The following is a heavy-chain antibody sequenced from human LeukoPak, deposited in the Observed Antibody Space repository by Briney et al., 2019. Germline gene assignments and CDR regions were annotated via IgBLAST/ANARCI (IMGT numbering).Heavy chain of an antibody. CDR1: GFTFSSYA. V-gene: IGHV3-30*18. CDR3: AKGDAFGI. J-gene: IGHJ3*02. Sequence: GGSLRLSCAASGFTFSSYAMTWVRQAPGKGLEWVAVISYDGSNKYYADSVKGRFTISRDNSKNTLYLQMNSLRAEDTAVYYCAKGDAFGIWGQGTMVTVSS. CDR2: ISYDGSNK.